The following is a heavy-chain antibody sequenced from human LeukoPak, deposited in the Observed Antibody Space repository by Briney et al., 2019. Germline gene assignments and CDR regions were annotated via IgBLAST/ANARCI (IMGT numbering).Heavy chain of an antibody. CDR3: ARDYVWGSSESDY. CDR1: GGSFSAYY. CDR2: INHSGSI. Sequence: SETLSLTCAVYGGSFSAYYWTWIRQPPGKGLEWIGEINHSGSINYNPSLKSRVTISVDTSKNQFSLKLSSVTAADTAIYYCARDYVWGSSESDYWGQGTLVTVSS. V-gene: IGHV4-34*01. J-gene: IGHJ4*02. D-gene: IGHD3-16*01.